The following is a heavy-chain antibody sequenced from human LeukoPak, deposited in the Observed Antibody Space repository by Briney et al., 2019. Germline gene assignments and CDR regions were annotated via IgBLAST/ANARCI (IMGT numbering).Heavy chain of an antibody. D-gene: IGHD5-12*01. CDR3: ARPRGYSGYEWFNWFDP. V-gene: IGHV4-34*01. J-gene: IGHJ5*02. CDR1: GGSFCGYY. Sequence: SETLSLTCAVYGGSFCGYYWSWIRQPPGKGLEWIGEINHSGSTNYNPSLKSRVTISVDTSKNQFSLKLSSVTAADTAVYYCARPRGYSGYEWFNWFDPWGQGTLVTVYS. CDR2: INHSGST.